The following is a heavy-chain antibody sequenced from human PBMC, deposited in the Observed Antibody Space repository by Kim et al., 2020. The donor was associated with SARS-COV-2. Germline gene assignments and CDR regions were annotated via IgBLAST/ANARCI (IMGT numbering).Heavy chain of an antibody. CDR1: GFTFSSYW. D-gene: IGHD3-22*01. Sequence: GGSLRLSCAASGFTFSSYWMYWVRQAPGKWLEWVAHIRDDGSDKYYADSVKGRFTISRDNAQNSLYLQMNTLRAEETAVYYCARGNKNSYDLWGQGSLVTVSS. CDR3: ARGNKNSYDL. CDR2: IRDDGSDK. J-gene: IGHJ4*02. V-gene: IGHV3-7*01.